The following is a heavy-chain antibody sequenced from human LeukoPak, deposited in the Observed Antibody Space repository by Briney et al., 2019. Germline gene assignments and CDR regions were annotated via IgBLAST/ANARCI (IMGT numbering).Heavy chain of an antibody. V-gene: IGHV3-30*02. D-gene: IGHD4-17*01. CDR3: TRCSYGDYEY. CDR2: IRYDGSNK. Sequence: GGSLRISCAASGFTFSSYGMHWVRQAPGKGLEWVAFIRYDGSNKYYADSVKGRFTISRDNSKNTLYLQMNSLRAEDTAVYYCTRCSYGDYEYWGQGTLVTVSS. CDR1: GFTFSSYG. J-gene: IGHJ4*02.